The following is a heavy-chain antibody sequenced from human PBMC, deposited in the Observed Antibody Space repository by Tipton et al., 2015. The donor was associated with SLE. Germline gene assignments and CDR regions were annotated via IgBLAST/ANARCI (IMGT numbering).Heavy chain of an antibody. CDR3: ARGGSQQLVDH. V-gene: IGHV3-7*01. CDR1: GFTFSSYS. CDR2: IKQDGSEK. D-gene: IGHD6-13*01. Sequence: PRLSCAASGFTFSSYSMNWVRQAPGKGLEWVANIKQDGSEKYYVDSVKGRFTISRDNAKNSLYLQMNSLRAEDTAVYYCARGGSQQLVDHWGQGTLVTVSS. J-gene: IGHJ4*02.